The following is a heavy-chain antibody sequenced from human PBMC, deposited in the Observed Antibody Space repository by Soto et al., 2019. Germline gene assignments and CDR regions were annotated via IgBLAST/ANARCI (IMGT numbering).Heavy chain of an antibody. Sequence: QVQLVQSGAEVKKPGASVKVSCKASGYTFTSYGISWVRQAPGQGLEWMGWINAYNGNTYYAQELQGKVTMTTDTSTDTAYMELRSVRSDDTALYYCAGDVEAIEKNGDYGDQHSSPDAFDIWGQGTKVTVSS. CDR3: AGDVEAIEKNGDYGDQHSSPDAFDI. V-gene: IGHV1-18*01. D-gene: IGHD4-17*01. CDR2: INAYNGNT. J-gene: IGHJ3*02. CDR1: GYTFTSYG.